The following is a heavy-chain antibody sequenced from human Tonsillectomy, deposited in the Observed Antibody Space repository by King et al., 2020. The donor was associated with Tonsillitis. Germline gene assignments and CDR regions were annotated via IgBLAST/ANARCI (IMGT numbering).Heavy chain of an antibody. Sequence: VQLQESGPGLVKPSQTLSLTCTVSGGSISSGGYYWSWIRQHPGKGLEWIGYIYYIGSTYYNPSLKSRVTISVDPSKNQFSLKLSSVTAADTAVYYCARGIYSSGWYGAPHFDYWGQGTLVTVSS. CDR3: ARGIYSSGWYGAPHFDY. D-gene: IGHD6-19*01. J-gene: IGHJ4*02. CDR2: IYYIGST. CDR1: GGSISSGGYY. V-gene: IGHV4-31*03.